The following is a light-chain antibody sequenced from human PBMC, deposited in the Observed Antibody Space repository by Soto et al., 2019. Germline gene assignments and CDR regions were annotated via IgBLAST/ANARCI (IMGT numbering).Light chain of an antibody. Sequence: QSVLTQPPSVPGAPGQRVSISCTGSSSNIGAGYDVHWYQHLPGTAPKLLIYANGNRPSGVPDRFSGSKSGTSASLAITGLQAEDEADYYCQSYDSGLSGSEVFGTGTKVTVL. CDR1: SSNIGAGYD. CDR3: QSYDSGLSGSEV. J-gene: IGLJ1*01. CDR2: ANG. V-gene: IGLV1-40*01.